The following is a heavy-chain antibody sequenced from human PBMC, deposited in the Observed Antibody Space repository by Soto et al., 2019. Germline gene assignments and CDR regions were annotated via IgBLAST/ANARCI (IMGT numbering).Heavy chain of an antibody. V-gene: IGHV3-72*01. J-gene: IGHJ2*01. CDR3: SRGKAVAGYWFFDL. CDR2: IRNKANSYTT. D-gene: IGHD6-19*01. Sequence: EVQLVESGGGLVQPGGSLRLSCATSGFTFSDHYMDWVRQAPGKGPEWVGRIRNKANSYTTEYAASVKGRFAISRDESQNSLYLQMNTMKTEDTAVYYCSRGKAVAGYWFFDLWGRGTLVTVSS. CDR1: GFTFSDHY.